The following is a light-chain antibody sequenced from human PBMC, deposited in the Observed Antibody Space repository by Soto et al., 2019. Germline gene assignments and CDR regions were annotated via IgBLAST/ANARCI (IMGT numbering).Light chain of an antibody. J-gene: IGKJ5*01. Sequence: IVLAQSPGTLSFSPGERATLSCRASQSVSSSDLAWYQQKPGQAPRLLIYGASNRATGIPDSFSGSGSGTDFTLTISRLEPEDFAVYYCQQYGTSPITFGQGTRLENK. CDR2: GAS. CDR3: QQYGTSPIT. V-gene: IGKV3-20*01. CDR1: QSVSSSD.